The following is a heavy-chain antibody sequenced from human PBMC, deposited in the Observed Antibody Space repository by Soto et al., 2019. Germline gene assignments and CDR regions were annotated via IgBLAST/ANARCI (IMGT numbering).Heavy chain of an antibody. CDR1: DFTFSTYW. D-gene: IGHD2-21*01. V-gene: IGHV3-74*01. CDR3: ARDSPIHGEPDFYY. J-gene: IGHJ4*02. Sequence: EVQLVESGGGIVQPGGSLRLSCAASDFTFSTYWMHWVRQPPGKGLVWVSRISNDGSTTSYADSVKGRFTTSRDNAKNTRYLQMNSLSVDDTAVYYCARDSPIHGEPDFYYWGQGTLVTVSS. CDR2: ISNDGSTT.